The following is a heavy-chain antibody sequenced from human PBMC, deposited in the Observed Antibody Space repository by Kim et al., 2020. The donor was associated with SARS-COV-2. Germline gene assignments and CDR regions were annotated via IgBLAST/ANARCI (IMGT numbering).Heavy chain of an antibody. Sequence: GGSLRLSCAGSGFPFGVYSMHWVRQAPGKGLEWVASITTDSHYIHYADSVRGRFTISRDNAKNSLDLQMNSLRVEDTALYYCARGAAPRGLTGNRGGMDVWSRGTTVTVSS. CDR3: ARGAAPRGLTGNRGGMDV. J-gene: IGHJ6*02. CDR1: GFPFGVYS. D-gene: IGHD3-10*01. CDR2: ITTDSHYI. V-gene: IGHV3-21*01.